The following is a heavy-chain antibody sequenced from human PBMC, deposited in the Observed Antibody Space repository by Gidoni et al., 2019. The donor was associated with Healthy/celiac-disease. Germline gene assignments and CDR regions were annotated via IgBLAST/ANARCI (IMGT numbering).Heavy chain of an antibody. V-gene: IGHV3-48*04. D-gene: IGHD3-10*01. J-gene: IGHJ4*02. CDR3: ARDGGSGSLY. Sequence: EVQLVESGGGLVQPGGSLRLSCAAFGLTFSSYSMNWVRQAPGEGLEWVSYSSSSSSTIYYADSVKGRFTISRENAKKSLYLQRNSLRAEDTAVYYCARDGGSGSLYWGQGTLVTVSS. CDR1: GLTFSSYS. CDR2: SSSSSSTI.